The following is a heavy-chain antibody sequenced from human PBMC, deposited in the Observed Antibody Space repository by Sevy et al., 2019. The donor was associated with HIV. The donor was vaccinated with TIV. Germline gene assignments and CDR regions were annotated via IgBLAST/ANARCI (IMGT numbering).Heavy chain of an antibody. V-gene: IGHV4-30-4*01. CDR1: GGSISSGDYY. Sequence: SETLSLTCTVSGGSISSGDYYWSWIRQPPGKGLEWIGYIYYSGSTYYNPSLKSRVTISVDTSKNQFSLKLSSVTAADTAVYYCARGTSGYSSSWYPRLYYFDYWGQGTLVTVSS. CDR2: IYYSGST. CDR3: ARGTSGYSSSWYPRLYYFDY. J-gene: IGHJ4*02. D-gene: IGHD6-13*01.